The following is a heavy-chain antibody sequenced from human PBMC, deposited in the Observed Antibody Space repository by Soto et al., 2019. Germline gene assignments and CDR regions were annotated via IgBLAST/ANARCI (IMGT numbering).Heavy chain of an antibody. J-gene: IGHJ4*02. D-gene: IGHD2-21*02. Sequence: QVELVQSGAEVKKPGASVKVSCKASGYTFTGYHMHWVRQAPGQGLEWMGWINPNSGVTIYAQKFQGRVIMTRETPITTAYMALSRLTPDDTAVYYCARRLGLLVTPIPGYWGQGTLVTVSS. V-gene: IGHV1-2*02. CDR1: GYTFTGYH. CDR3: ARRLGLLVTPIPGY. CDR2: INPNSGVT.